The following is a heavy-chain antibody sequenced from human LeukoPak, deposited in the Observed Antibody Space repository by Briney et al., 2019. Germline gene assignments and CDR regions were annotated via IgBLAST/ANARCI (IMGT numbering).Heavy chain of an antibody. CDR2: IIPIFGTA. Sequence: ASVKVSCKASGGTFTSYAISWVRQAPGQGLEWMGGIIPIFGTANYAQKFQGRVTINADKSTSRAYMELSSLRSENTAVYSCAKDVTGYCSGGSCYVDYWGQGTLVTVSS. CDR1: GGTFTSYA. J-gene: IGHJ4*02. D-gene: IGHD2-15*01. CDR3: AKDVTGYCSGGSCYVDY. V-gene: IGHV1-69*06.